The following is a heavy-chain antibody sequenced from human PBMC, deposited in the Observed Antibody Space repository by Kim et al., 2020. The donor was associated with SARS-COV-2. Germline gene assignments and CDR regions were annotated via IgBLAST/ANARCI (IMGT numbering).Heavy chain of an antibody. Sequence: SETLSLTCTVSGGSISSYYWSWIRQPPGKGLEWIGSLSYRGSTNSNPSLKSRVTISVDTSKHQFSLKLSSVPAADTAVSSCARGARYSRLAVDYWGQGPLVTVSS. J-gene: IGHJ4*02. D-gene: IGHD6-13*01. CDR1: GGSISSYY. CDR2: LSYRGST. CDR3: ARGARYSRLAVDY. V-gene: IGHV4-59*01.